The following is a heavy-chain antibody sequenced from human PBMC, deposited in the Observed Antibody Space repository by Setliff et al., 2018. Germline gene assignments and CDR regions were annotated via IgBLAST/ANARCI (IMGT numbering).Heavy chain of an antibody. Sequence: ASVKVSCKASGYTISNSILSWVRQAPGQGLEWMGWISAYNGKTYFAQKFQDRITLTTDTSTNTGYLELRGLRSDDTAVYYCLRLVRYCTKIACQATSGDEVWGLGTLVTVSS. CDR3: LRLVRYCTKIACQATSGDEV. D-gene: IGHD2-8*01. J-gene: IGHJ4*02. CDR1: GYTISNSI. V-gene: IGHV1-18*01. CDR2: ISAYNGKT.